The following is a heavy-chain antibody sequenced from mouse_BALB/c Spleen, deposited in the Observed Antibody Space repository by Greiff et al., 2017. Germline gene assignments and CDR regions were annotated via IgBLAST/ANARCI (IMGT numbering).Heavy chain of an antibody. V-gene: IGHV1S34*01. J-gene: IGHJ4*01. CDR2: ISCYNGAT. CDR3: ASGDVGYAMDY. Sequence: LVKTGASVKISCKASGYSFTGYYMHWVKQSHGKSLEWIGYISCYNGATSYNQKFKGKATFTVDTSSSTAYMQFNSLTSEDSAVYYCASGDVGYAMDYWGQGTSVTVSS. CDR1: GYSFTGYY.